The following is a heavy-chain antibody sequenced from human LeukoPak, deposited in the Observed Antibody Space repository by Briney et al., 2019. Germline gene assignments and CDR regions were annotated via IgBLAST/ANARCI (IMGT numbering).Heavy chain of an antibody. V-gene: IGHV1-2*02. Sequence: ASVKVSCKVSGYTVTCYYIHGVRQAPGQWLEWMGWINPNSGGTNYAQKFQGRVTMTRHTSISTAYMELGRLRSDDTAVYYCARPGSGSYYPWFDPWGQGTLVTVSS. D-gene: IGHD1-26*01. CDR2: INPNSGGT. J-gene: IGHJ5*02. CDR1: GYTVTCYY. CDR3: ARPGSGSYYPWFDP.